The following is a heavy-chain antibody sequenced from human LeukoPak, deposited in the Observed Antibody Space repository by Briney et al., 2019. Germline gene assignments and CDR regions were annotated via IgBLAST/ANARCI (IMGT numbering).Heavy chain of an antibody. CDR2: IYYSGST. J-gene: IGHJ4*02. D-gene: IGHD6-19*01. V-gene: IGHV4-39*07. Sequence: PSETLSLTCTVSGGSISSSSYYWGWIRQPPGKGLEWIGSIYYSGSTYYNPSLKSRVTISVDTSKNQFSLKLSSVTAADTAVYYCARDLSIAVAGNLFFDYWGQGTLVTVSS. CDR3: ARDLSIAVAGNLFFDY. CDR1: GGSISSSSYY.